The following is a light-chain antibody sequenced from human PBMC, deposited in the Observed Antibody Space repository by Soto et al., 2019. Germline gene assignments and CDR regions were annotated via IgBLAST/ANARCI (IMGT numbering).Light chain of an antibody. Sequence: QSALTQPASVSGSPGQSISISCTGTSSDVGGYDYVSWYQQHPGKAPKLMIYDVGIRPSGVSNRFSGSKSGNTASLTISGLQAEDEADYYCSSYTGSSTPYFFGTGTKLTVL. CDR2: DVG. J-gene: IGLJ1*01. CDR3: SSYTGSSTPYF. V-gene: IGLV2-14*01. CDR1: SSDVGGYDY.